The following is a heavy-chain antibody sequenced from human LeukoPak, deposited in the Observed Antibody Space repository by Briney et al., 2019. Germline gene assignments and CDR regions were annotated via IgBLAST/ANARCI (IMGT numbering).Heavy chain of an antibody. Sequence: SETLSLTCTVSGGSISSYYWSWIRQPPGKGLEWIGYIYYSGSTNYNPSLKSRGTISVDTSKNPFSLKLSSVTAADTAVYYCARDSSGYYPDYWGQGTLVTVSS. V-gene: IGHV4-59*01. CDR3: ARDSSGYYPDY. D-gene: IGHD3-3*01. CDR1: GGSISSYY. J-gene: IGHJ4*02. CDR2: IYYSGST.